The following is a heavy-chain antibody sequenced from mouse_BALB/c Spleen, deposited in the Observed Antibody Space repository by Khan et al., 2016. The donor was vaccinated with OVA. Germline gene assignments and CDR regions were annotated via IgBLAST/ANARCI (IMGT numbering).Heavy chain of an antibody. CDR2: INTYTGEP. Sequence: QVQLKQSGPELKKPGETVKISCKASGYTFTNYGMNWVKQAPGQGLKWMGWINTYTGEPTYADDFKGRFAFYLETSARPAYLQINNLKNEDTAKYFGARMKPYRYFDLWGAGTTVTVSS. V-gene: IGHV9-3-1*01. CDR1: GYTFTNYG. J-gene: IGHJ1*01. CDR3: ARMKPYRYFDL.